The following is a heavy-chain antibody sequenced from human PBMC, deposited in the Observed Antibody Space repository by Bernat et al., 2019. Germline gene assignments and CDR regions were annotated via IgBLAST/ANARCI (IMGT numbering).Heavy chain of an antibody. D-gene: IGHD3-10*01. Sequence: EVQLVESGGGLVQPGGSLRLSCAASGFSFSDNWMAWVRQAPGKGLEWVANIKQDSSVKTYAHSVKGRFTISRDNAKNSLFLQMYNLGGEDTAVYYCAKDAFSVPDYWGQGTLVTVSS. CDR2: IKQDSSVK. CDR3: AKDAFSVPDY. J-gene: IGHJ4*02. CDR1: GFSFSDNW. V-gene: IGHV3-7*03.